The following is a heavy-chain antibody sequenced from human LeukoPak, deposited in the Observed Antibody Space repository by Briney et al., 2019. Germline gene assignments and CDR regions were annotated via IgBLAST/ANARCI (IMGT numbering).Heavy chain of an antibody. CDR1: GFTFSSYA. V-gene: IGHV3-23*01. D-gene: IGHD3-16*02. CDR3: ASDPYDYVWGSYRFNAFDI. J-gene: IGHJ3*02. CDR2: ISGSGGST. Sequence: GGSLRLSCAASGFTFSSYAMSWVRQAPGKGLEWVSAISGSGGSTYYADSVKGRFTISRDNSKNTLYLQMNSLRAEDTAVYYCASDPYDYVWGSYRFNAFDIWGQGTMVTVSS.